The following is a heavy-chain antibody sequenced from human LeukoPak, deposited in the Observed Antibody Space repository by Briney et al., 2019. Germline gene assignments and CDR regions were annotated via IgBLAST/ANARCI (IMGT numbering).Heavy chain of an antibody. CDR1: GFTFDDYA. D-gene: IGHD3-22*01. CDR3: AKGFDSSGYHVGDY. V-gene: IGHV3-43D*03. J-gene: IGHJ4*02. CDR2: ISWDGGST. Sequence: GGSLRLSCAASGFTFDDYAMHWVRQAPGKGLEWVSLISWDGGSTYYADSVKGRFTISRDNSKNSLYLQMNSLRAEDTALYYCAKGFDSSGYHVGDYWGQGTLVTVSS.